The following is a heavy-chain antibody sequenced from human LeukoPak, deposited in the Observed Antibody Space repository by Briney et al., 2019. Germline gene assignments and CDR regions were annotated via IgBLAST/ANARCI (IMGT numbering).Heavy chain of an antibody. CDR3: ARGVVYADDAFDI. CDR1: GGSISSGGYS. Sequence: PSQTLSLTCAVSGGSISSGGYSWSWIRQPPGKGLEWIGYIYHSGSTYYNPSLKSRVTISVDRSKNQFSLKLSSVTAADTAVYYCARGVVYADDAFDIWGQGQWSPSLQ. J-gene: IGHJ3*02. V-gene: IGHV4-30-2*01. D-gene: IGHD1-14*01. CDR2: IYHSGST.